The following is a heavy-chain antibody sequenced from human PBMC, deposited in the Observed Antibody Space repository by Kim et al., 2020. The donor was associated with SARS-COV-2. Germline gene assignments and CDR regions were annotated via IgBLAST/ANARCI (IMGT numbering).Heavy chain of an antibody. J-gene: IGHJ4*02. Sequence: KGRFTISRDNAKNSLYLQMNSLRAEDTALYYCAKAPTAMIRGVITHVDYWGQGTLVTVSS. D-gene: IGHD3-10*01. V-gene: IGHV3-9*01. CDR3: AKAPTAMIRGVITHVDY.